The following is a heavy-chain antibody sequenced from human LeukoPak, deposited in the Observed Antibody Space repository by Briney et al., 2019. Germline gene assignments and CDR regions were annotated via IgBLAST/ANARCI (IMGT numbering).Heavy chain of an antibody. CDR3: AKSGYNRFDY. CDR2: IQDHGRDK. D-gene: IGHD5-24*01. CDR1: GFTFSTYG. J-gene: IGHJ4*02. V-gene: IGHV3-30*02. Sequence: GGSLRLSCVASGFTFSTYGIHWVRQAPGKGLEWVAFIQDHGRDKYYADSVKGRFTISRDNSRNTLYLQMNSLRAEDTAVYYCAKSGYNRFDYWGQGTLVTVSS.